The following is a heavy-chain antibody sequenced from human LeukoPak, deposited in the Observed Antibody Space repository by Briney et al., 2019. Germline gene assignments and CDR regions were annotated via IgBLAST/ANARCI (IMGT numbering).Heavy chain of an antibody. CDR2: ISAYNGNT. CDR3: ARDLGCSSTSCYVSAFDI. D-gene: IGHD2-2*01. CDR1: GYTFTSYG. V-gene: IGHV1-18*04. Sequence: ASVKVSCKASGYTFTSYGISWVRQAPGQGLEWMGWISAYNGNTNYAQKLQGRVTMTTDTSTSTAYMELRSLRSDDTAVYYCARDLGCSSTSCYVSAFDIWGQGTMVTVSS. J-gene: IGHJ3*02.